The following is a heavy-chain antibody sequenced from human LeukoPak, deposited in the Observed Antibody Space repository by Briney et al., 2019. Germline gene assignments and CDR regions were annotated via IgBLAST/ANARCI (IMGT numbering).Heavy chain of an antibody. D-gene: IGHD2-2*01. V-gene: IGHV3-30*02. CDR1: GFTFSSYG. CDR2: IRYDGSNK. CDR3: ATVICSSTSCYRSGFDP. Sequence: PGGSLRLSCAASGFTFSSYGMHWVRQAPGKGLEWVAFIRYDGSNKYYADSVKGRFTISRDNSKNTLYLQMNSLRAEDTAVYYCATVICSSTSCYRSGFDPWGQGTLVTVSS. J-gene: IGHJ5*02.